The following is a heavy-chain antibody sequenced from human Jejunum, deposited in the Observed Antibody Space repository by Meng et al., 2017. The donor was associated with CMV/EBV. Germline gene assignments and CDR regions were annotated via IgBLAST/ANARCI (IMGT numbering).Heavy chain of an antibody. V-gene: IGHV3-23*01. CDR2: LSDSGAHT. CDR1: GLTFSTYV. J-gene: IGHJ4*02. CDR3: AKDSPRVAAWEYFDY. D-gene: IGHD1-26*01. Sequence: SGLTFSTYVMSWVRQAPGKGLEWVSSLSDSGAHTYSPSSLPRQFSLSRDNSKNTLYLQLNSLRAEDTAVYYCAKDSPRVAAWEYFDYWGQGTLVTVSS.